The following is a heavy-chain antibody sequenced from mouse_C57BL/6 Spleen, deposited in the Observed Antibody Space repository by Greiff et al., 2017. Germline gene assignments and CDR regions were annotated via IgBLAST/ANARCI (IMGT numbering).Heavy chain of an antibody. J-gene: IGHJ1*03. D-gene: IGHD2-4*01. CDR1: GFSLTSYG. CDR3: ARKEYDYGGYFDG. V-gene: IGHV2-2*01. Sequence: VQLQQSGPGLVQPSQSLSITCTVSGFSLTSYGVHWVRQSPGKGLEWLGVIRRGGSTDYNAAFISRLSISKDDSTCQVFFKMNSLQADDTAIYYCARKEYDYGGYFDGWGTGTTVTVSS. CDR2: IRRGGST.